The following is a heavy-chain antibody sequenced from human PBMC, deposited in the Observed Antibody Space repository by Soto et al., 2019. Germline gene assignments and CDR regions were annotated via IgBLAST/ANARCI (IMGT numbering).Heavy chain of an antibody. V-gene: IGHV3-23*01. Sequence: EVQLLESGGDLVQPGGSLRLSCAASGFTFSTYAMTWVRQAPGKGLEWVSTIISAGNTYYAESVKGRFTISRDNSKNTLYLQMNSLRAEDTAVYYCAKEGDYYDSSGYYNYWGQGTLVTVSS. CDR1: GFTFSTYA. J-gene: IGHJ4*02. CDR3: AKEGDYYDSSGYYNY. CDR2: IISAGNT. D-gene: IGHD3-22*01.